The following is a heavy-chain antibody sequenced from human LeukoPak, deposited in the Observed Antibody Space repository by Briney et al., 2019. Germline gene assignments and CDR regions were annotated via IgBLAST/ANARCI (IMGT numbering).Heavy chain of an antibody. CDR2: ITPNNGNI. CDR1: SYTFTTYG. J-gene: IGHJ6*03. V-gene: IGHV1-18*01. CDR3: ARGGKYYYDSSGSFYYYYMDV. D-gene: IGHD3-22*01. Sequence: ASVKVSCKASSYTFTTYGITWVRQAPGQGLEWMGWITPNNGNINYAQKFQGRFTMTTDTSTTTAYMELRSLRSDDTAVDYCARGGKYYYDSSGSFYYYYMDVWGKGTTVTISS.